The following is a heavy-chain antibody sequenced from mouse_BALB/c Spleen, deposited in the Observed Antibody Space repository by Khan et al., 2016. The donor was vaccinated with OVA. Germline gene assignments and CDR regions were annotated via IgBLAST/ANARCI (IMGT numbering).Heavy chain of an antibody. Sequence: DLVMPGAAVTLSCKASGYTFTSYWINWIKQRPGQGLEWIGRIAPGSGSFSYNDIFKGKTKVTVDASSTTAYIQLSSLSSEDSAAYFCARSNYYGSGLYAMDYWGQGTSVTVSS. CDR1: GYTFTSYW. J-gene: IGHJ4*01. CDR3: ARSNYYGSGLYAMDY. D-gene: IGHD1-1*01. CDR2: IAPGSGSF. V-gene: IGHV1S41*01.